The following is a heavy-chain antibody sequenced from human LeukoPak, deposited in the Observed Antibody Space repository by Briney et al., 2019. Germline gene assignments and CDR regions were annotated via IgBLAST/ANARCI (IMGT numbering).Heavy chain of an antibody. Sequence: GGSLRLSCAASGFTFSSYAMSWVRQAPGKGLEWVSAISGSGGSTYYADSVNGRFTISRDNSKNTLYLQMNILRAEETAVYYCAKPGHPMRIYYYGMDVWGQGTTVTVSS. J-gene: IGHJ6*02. CDR2: ISGSGGST. CDR1: GFTFSSYA. V-gene: IGHV3-23*01. CDR3: AKPGHPMRIYYYGMDV.